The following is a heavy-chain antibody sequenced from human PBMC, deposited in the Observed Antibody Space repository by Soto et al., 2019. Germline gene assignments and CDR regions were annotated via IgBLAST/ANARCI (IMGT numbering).Heavy chain of an antibody. V-gene: IGHV3-66*04. CDR3: ARHSVVVVAATDAFDI. CDR2: IYSGGST. CDR1: GFTVSSDY. Sequence: GGSLRLSCAASGFTVSSDYMSWVRHPPPPGLQWVSVIYSGGSTYYADSGKGRFTIARDNSKNTRYLQMNSLRAEDAAVSYCARHSVVVVAATDAFDIWGQGTMVTVSS. J-gene: IGHJ3*02. D-gene: IGHD2-15*01.